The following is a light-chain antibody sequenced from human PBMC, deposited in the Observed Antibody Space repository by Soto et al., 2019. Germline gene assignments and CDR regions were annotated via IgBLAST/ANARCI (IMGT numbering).Light chain of an antibody. CDR1: QSINIY. J-gene: IGKJ5*01. V-gene: IGKV1-39*01. Sequence: QMTQSPSSLSASVGDRVTITCRASQSINIYLSWYQQKPGKAPKLLINVASTLQGGVPSRFSGSGSGTDFTLTIISLEPEDFVVYYCQQRSKRPLTIGHWTRPEIK. CDR3: QQRSKRPLT. CDR2: VAS.